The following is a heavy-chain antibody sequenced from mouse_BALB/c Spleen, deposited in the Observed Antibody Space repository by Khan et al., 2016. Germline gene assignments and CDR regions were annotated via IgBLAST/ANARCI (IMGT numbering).Heavy chain of an antibody. D-gene: IGHD1-1*01. V-gene: IGHV1S135*01. Sequence: VQLQQSGPELMKPGASVKISCKASGYSFTSYYMHWVKQSHGKSLEWIGYIDPFNGGTSYNQQFKGKATLTVDKSYSTAYMPLSSLTSEDSAVYDCASSTQSLYAMDYWGQGTSGTVSS. CDR3: ASSTQSLYAMDY. J-gene: IGHJ4*01. CDR2: IDPFNGGT. CDR1: GYSFTSYY.